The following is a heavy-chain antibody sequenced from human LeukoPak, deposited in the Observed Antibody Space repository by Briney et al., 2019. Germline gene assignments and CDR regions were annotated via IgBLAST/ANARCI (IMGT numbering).Heavy chain of an antibody. CDR1: GFTFSSYW. J-gene: IGHJ5*02. CDR3: AKTVYCRGDCYWFDT. Sequence: QTGGSLRLSRAASGFTFSSYWMHWVRQAPGKGLVWVSRINPDGTSTSYADSVKGRFTISRDNAKNTLYMQMNSLRAEDTAVYYCAKTVYCRGDCYWFDTWGQGTLVTVSS. D-gene: IGHD2-21*02. V-gene: IGHV3-74*01. CDR2: INPDGTST.